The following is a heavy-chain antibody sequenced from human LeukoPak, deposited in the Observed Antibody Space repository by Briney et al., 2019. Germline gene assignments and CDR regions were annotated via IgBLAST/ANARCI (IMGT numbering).Heavy chain of an antibody. J-gene: IGHJ5*02. D-gene: IGHD3-10*01. CDR2: IFSVVNA. CDR1: GVTFSTYG. Sequence: GGSLRLSCVASGVTFSTYGMSSVRQAPGKGLEWVSFIFSVVNAPYSDTVKGRFTISIDNSQNTLNIQMNSQRAEDTAVYYCARDGPRAGRGVIFETWGQGTLVTVSS. CDR3: ARDGPRAGRGVIFET. V-gene: IGHV3-66*01.